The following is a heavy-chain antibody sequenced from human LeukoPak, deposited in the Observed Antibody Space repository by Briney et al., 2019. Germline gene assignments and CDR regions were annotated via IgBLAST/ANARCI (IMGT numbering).Heavy chain of an antibody. CDR1: GGSISSYY. D-gene: IGHD5-24*01. CDR3: ARERGRDGYNYPFDY. CDR2: IYYSGST. J-gene: IGHJ4*02. V-gene: IGHV4-59*01. Sequence: PSETLSLTCTVSGGSISSYYWSWIRQPPGNGLEWVGYIYYSGSTNYNPSLKSRVTISVDTSKNQFSLKLSSVTAADTAVYYCARERGRDGYNYPFDYWGQGTLVTVSS.